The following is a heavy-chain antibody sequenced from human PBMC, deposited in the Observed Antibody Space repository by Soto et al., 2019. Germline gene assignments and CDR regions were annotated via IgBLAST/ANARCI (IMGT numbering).Heavy chain of an antibody. CDR3: ARSKGLEWLSEYYMYV. Sequence: QVQLQESGPGLVKPSQTLSLTCTVSGGSISSGGYYWSWIRQHPGKGLEWIGYLYYSGSTYYNPSLQSRVTISVDTSKNQFSLKLSSVTAADTAVYYCARSKGLEWLSEYYMYVWGKGTTVTVSS. CDR1: GGSISSGGYY. J-gene: IGHJ6*03. V-gene: IGHV4-31*03. D-gene: IGHD3-3*01. CDR2: LYYSGST.